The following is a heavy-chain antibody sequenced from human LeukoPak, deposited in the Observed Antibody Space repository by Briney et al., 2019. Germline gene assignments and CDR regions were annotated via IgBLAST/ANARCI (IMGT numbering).Heavy chain of an antibody. D-gene: IGHD5-24*01. CDR1: GGTFSSYA. Sequence: SVKVSCKASGGTFSSYAISWVRQAPGQGLEWMGGIIPIFGTANYAQKFQGRVTSTADESTSTAYMELSSLRSEDMAVYYCAVKVEAEGGYWIHPWCQGCLVTVSS. V-gene: IGHV1-69*13. CDR2: IIPIFGTA. J-gene: IGHJ5*02. CDR3: AVKVEAEGGYWIHP.